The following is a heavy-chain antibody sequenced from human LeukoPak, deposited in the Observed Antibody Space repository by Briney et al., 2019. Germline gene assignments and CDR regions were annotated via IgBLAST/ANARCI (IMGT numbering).Heavy chain of an antibody. CDR2: INPNSGGT. CDR3: ARGKRVAARPTVFDY. D-gene: IGHD6-6*01. V-gene: IGHV1-2*02. CDR1: GYTFTGYY. Sequence: GASVKVSCKASGYTFTGYYMHWVRQAPGQGLEWMGWINPNSGGTNYAQKFQGGVTMTRDTSISTAYMELSRLRSDDTAVYYCARGKRVAARPTVFDYWGQGTLVTVSS. J-gene: IGHJ4*02.